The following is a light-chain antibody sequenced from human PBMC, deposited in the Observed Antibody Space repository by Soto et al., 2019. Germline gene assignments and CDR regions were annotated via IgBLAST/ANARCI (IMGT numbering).Light chain of an antibody. J-gene: IGLJ3*02. Sequence: QSVLTQPRSVSGSPGQSVTISCTGTSSDVGGYNYVSWYQQHPGKAPKLMIYDVSKRPSGVPDRFSGSKSGNTASLTISVLQAEDEADYYCCSYAGSYSWLFGGGTKLTVL. CDR1: SSDVGGYNY. CDR3: CSYAGSYSWL. V-gene: IGLV2-11*01. CDR2: DVS.